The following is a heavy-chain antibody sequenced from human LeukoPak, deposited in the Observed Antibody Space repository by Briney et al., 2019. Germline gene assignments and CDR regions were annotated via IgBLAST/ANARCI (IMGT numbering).Heavy chain of an antibody. D-gene: IGHD4-17*01. Sequence: GASVKVSCKASGGTFSSYAISWVRQAPGQGLESMGGIIPIFGTANYAQKFQGRVTITTDESTSTAYMELSSLRSEDTAVYYCAKKLAYGDYAYAFDIWGQGTMVTVSS. J-gene: IGHJ3*02. CDR2: IIPIFGTA. CDR3: AKKLAYGDYAYAFDI. V-gene: IGHV1-69*05. CDR1: GGTFSSYA.